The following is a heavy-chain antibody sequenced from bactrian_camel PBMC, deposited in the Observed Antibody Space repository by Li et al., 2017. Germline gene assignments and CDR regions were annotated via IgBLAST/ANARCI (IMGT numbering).Heavy chain of an antibody. CDR3: ATGIVSGGGSSLFEY. Sequence: ESGGGSVQAGGSLRLSRELRGYTYKNGCMAWFRQAPGKEREGVAAVCYDGSSSYGDSVKGRFTASRENAKNTLYLQLNSLRTEDTAMCYCATGIVSGGGSSLFEYWGQGTQVTVS. V-gene: IGHV3S57*01. CDR1: GYTYKNGC. J-gene: IGHJ4*01. CDR2: VCYDGSS. D-gene: IGHD4*01.